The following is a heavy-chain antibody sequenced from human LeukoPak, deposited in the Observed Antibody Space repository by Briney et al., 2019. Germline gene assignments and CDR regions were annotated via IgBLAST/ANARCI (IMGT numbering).Heavy chain of an antibody. CDR1: GGTFISYA. CDR2: IIPILGIA. Sequence: SVTVSCKASGGTFISYAISWVRQAPGQGLEWMGRIIPILGIANYAQKFQGRVTITADKSTSTAYMELSSLRSEDTAVYYCATQTGYNWGQGTLVTVSS. CDR3: ATQTGYN. V-gene: IGHV1-69*04. J-gene: IGHJ4*02. D-gene: IGHD3-9*01.